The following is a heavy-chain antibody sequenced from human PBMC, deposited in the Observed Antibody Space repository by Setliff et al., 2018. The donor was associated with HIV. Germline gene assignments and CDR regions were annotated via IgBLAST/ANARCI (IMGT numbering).Heavy chain of an antibody. CDR2: ISSSSNTI. V-gene: IGHV3-48*04. CDR1: GFTFDDYG. CDR3: ARSEKYCSSVSCFRGCYGMDV. J-gene: IGHJ6*02. Sequence: GGSLRLSCAVSGFTFDDYGMSWVRQAPGKGLEWVSYISSSSNTIYYADSVKGRFTISRDNAKNSLYLQMSSLRAEDTAIYYCARSEKYCSSVSCFRGCYGMDVWGHGATVTVSS. D-gene: IGHD2-2*01.